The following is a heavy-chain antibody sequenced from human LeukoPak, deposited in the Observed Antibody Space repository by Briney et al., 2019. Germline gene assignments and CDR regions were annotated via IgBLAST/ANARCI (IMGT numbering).Heavy chain of an antibody. CDR3: ARGGPGIAAAGEYYYYYMDV. CDR1: GYTFTGYY. Sequence: ASVKVSCKASGYTFTGYYMHWVRQAPGQGLEWMGWINPNSGGTNYAQKFQGRVTMTRDTSISTAYMELSRLRSDDTAVYYCARGGPGIAAAGEYYYYYMDVWGKRTTVTVSS. CDR2: INPNSGGT. V-gene: IGHV1-2*02. D-gene: IGHD6-13*01. J-gene: IGHJ6*03.